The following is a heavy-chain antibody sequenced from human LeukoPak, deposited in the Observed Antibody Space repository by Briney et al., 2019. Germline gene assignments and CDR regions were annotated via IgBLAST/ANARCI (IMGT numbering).Heavy chain of an antibody. Sequence: GGSLRLSCAASGFTFSSYAMSWVRQAPGKGLEWVSAISGSGGSTYYADSVKGRFTISRDNSKNTLYLQMSSLRAEGTAVYYCAKGTHSGYDYFDYWGQGTLVTVSS. D-gene: IGHD5-12*01. V-gene: IGHV3-23*01. CDR2: ISGSGGST. J-gene: IGHJ4*02. CDR1: GFTFSSYA. CDR3: AKGTHSGYDYFDY.